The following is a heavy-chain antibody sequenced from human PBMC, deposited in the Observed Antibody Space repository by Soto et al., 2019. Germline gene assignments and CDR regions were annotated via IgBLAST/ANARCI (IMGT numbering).Heavy chain of an antibody. Sequence: PSETLSLTCTVSGGSISSSSYYWGWIRQPPGKGLEWIGSIYYSGSTYYNPSLKSRVTISVDTSKNQFSLKLSSVTAADTAVYYCARLRYNYYDTSEGYFDYWGQGTLVTVSS. CDR2: IYYSGST. J-gene: IGHJ4*02. D-gene: IGHD3-22*01. CDR1: GGSISSSSYY. V-gene: IGHV4-39*01. CDR3: ARLRYNYYDTSEGYFDY.